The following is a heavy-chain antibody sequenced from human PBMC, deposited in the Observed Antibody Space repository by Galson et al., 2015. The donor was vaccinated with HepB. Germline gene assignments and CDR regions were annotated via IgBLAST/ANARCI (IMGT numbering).Heavy chain of an antibody. V-gene: IGHV4-59*01. Sequence: ETLSLTSNVSGGSISSYYWSWIRQPPGKGLEWIGYIYYSGSTNYNPSLKSRVIMSVDTSKKQFSLKLSSVTAADTAVYYCASGEPDAFEIWGQGTMVTVSS. CDR3: ASGEPDAFEI. CDR1: GGSISSYY. CDR2: IYYSGST. D-gene: IGHD4-17*01. J-gene: IGHJ3*02.